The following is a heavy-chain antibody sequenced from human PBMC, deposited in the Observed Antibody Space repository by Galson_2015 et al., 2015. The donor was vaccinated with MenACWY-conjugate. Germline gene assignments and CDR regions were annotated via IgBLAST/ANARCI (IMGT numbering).Heavy chain of an antibody. CDR3: TTDGCSGVSCYTPGC. D-gene: IGHD2-15*01. Sequence: SLRLSCAASGVTFSNAWMTWVRQAPGEGLEWVGRIKSKSDGGTIDYAAPVKGRFTISRDDSKNTLYLQMNSLKTEDTAVYYCTTDGCSGVSCYTPGCWGQGTLVTVSS. CDR1: GVTFSNAW. V-gene: IGHV3-15*01. CDR2: IKSKSDGGTI. J-gene: IGHJ4*02.